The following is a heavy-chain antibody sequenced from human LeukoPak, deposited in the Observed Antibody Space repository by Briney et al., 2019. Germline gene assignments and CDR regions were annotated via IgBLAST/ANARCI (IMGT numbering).Heavy chain of an antibody. CDR2: ISGSGGST. J-gene: IGHJ6*03. CDR3: ARVPRTLGGGWYGGGKPSYYYYYYMDV. Sequence: PGGSLRLSCAASGFTFSSYGMSWVRQAPGKGLEWVSAISGSGGSTYYADSVKGRFTISRDNAKNSLYLQMNSLRAEDTAVYYCARVPRTLGGGWYGGGKPSYYYYYYMDVWGKGTTVTISS. D-gene: IGHD6-19*01. V-gene: IGHV3-23*01. CDR1: GFTFSSYG.